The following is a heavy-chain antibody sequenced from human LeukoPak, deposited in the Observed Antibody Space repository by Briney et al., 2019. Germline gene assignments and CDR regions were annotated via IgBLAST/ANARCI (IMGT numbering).Heavy chain of an antibody. D-gene: IGHD3-22*01. CDR2: IYHSGST. CDR1: GYSISSGYY. V-gene: IGHV4-38-2*02. J-gene: IGHJ3*02. Sequence: SETLSLTCTVSGYSISSGYYWGWIRQPPGKGLEWIGGIYHSGSTYYNPSLKSRVTISVDTPKNQFSLKLSSVTAADTAVYYCARTSDSSGYHHDAFDIWGQGTMVTVSS. CDR3: ARTSDSSGYHHDAFDI.